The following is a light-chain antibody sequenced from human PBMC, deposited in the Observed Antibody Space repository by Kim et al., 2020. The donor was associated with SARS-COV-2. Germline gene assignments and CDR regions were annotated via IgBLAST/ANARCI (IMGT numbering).Light chain of an antibody. Sequence: DIQMTQAPSTLSASVGDRVTITCRASQSISNLLAWYQQKPGRAPKLLIYRASNLETGVPSRFSGSGSGTEFTLTINSLQPDDSATYYCQRYNGYFGQGTKVDIK. CDR1: QSISNL. J-gene: IGKJ2*01. CDR2: RAS. CDR3: QRYNGY. V-gene: IGKV1-5*03.